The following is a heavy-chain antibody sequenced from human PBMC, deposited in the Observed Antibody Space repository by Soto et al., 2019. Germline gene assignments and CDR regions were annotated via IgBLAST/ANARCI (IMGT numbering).Heavy chain of an antibody. CDR2: INTNTGNP. CDR1: GYTFTSYD. CDR3: ARDRLRLGIAARSAWFDP. Sequence: ASVKVSCKASGYTFTSYDINWVRQAPGQGLEWMGWINTNTGNPTYAQGFTGRFVFSLDTSVSTAYLQICSLKAEDTAVYYCARDRLRLGIAARSAWFDPWGQGTLVTVSS. V-gene: IGHV7-4-1*01. J-gene: IGHJ5*02. D-gene: IGHD6-6*01.